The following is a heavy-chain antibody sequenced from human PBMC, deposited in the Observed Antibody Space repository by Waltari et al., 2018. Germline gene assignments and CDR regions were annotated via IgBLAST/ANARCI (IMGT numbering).Heavy chain of an antibody. D-gene: IGHD4-17*01. CDR1: GSSISLSTW. Sequence: QLHLQQSDPGLVKPSGPLSLTCAVSGSSISLSTWWSWVRQPPGKGLERIGEIYHSESTNYNQAIKSRVTISVDKSKNQFSLKLSSVTAADTAGYYCARAVQGAIDIWGQGTTVTVSS. V-gene: IGHV4-4*02. CDR3: ARAVQGAIDI. CDR2: IYHSEST. J-gene: IGHJ3*02.